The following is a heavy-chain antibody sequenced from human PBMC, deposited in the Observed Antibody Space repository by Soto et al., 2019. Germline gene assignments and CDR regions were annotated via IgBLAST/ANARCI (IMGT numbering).Heavy chain of an antibody. CDR1: GFTFTYYA. V-gene: IGHV3-23*01. CDR3: AKERDYPRDQFHY. CDR2: ISDNGHGI. Sequence: GGSLRLSCTASGFTFTYYAISWVRQAPGKGLEWVSVISDNGHGIYYADSVRGRFTISGDNSKNTVFLHMDSLRAEDTAVYYFAKERDYPRDQFHYWGQGTQVTVSS. D-gene: IGHD2-2*01. J-gene: IGHJ4*02.